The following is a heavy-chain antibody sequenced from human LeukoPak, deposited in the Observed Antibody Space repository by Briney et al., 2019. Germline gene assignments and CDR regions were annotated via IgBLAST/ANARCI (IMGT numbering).Heavy chain of an antibody. J-gene: IGHJ2*01. CDR3: ARARFTTVAYWYFDL. CDR1: GFTFSSHG. V-gene: IGHV3-30*02. CDR2: IRHDGSNK. D-gene: IGHD4-23*01. Sequence: PGGSLRLTCAASGFTFSSHGMHWVRQAPGKGLEWVAFIRHDGSNKYYADFVKGRFTISRENAKNSLYLQMNSLRAGDTAVYYCARARFTTVAYWYFDLWGRGTLVTVSS.